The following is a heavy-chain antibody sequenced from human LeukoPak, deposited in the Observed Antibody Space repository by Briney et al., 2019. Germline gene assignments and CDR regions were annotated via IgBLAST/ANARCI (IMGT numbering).Heavy chain of an antibody. CDR1: GFTFSIFA. CDR2: ISGSGGST. Sequence: TGGSLRLSCAASGFTFSIFAMGWVRQAPGKGLEWVSGISGSGGSTYYADSVKGRVTISRDNSKNTLYVQMNSLRAEDTAVYYCAKGQNPMAPWYGMDVWGQGTTVTVSS. V-gene: IGHV3-23*01. CDR3: AKGQNPMAPWYGMDV. D-gene: IGHD5-24*01. J-gene: IGHJ6*02.